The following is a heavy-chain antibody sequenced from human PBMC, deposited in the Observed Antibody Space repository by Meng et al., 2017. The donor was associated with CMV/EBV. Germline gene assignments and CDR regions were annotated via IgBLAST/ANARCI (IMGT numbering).Heavy chain of an antibody. Sequence: SETLSLTCTVSGGSISSSSYYWGWIRQPPGKGLEWIGSIYYSGSTYYNPSLKSRVTISVDTSKNQFYLKLSSVTAADTAVYYCARHRQKLILPAFDIWGQGTMVTVSS. CDR2: IYYSGST. D-gene: IGHD6-13*01. J-gene: IGHJ3*02. V-gene: IGHV4-39*01. CDR1: GGSISSSSYY. CDR3: ARHRQKLILPAFDI.